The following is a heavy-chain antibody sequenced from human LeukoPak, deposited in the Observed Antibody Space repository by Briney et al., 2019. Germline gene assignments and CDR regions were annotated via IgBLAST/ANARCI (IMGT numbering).Heavy chain of an antibody. J-gene: IGHJ4*02. CDR1: GFTFSNYA. V-gene: IGHV3-23*01. D-gene: IGHD3-10*01. Sequence: GGSLRLSCAASGFTFSNYAMSWVRQAPGKGLEWVSAIIVGTYYADSVKGRFTISRDNSKNTLYLQMNSLRAEDTAVYYCAKVTTYSYGSGRFDYWGQGTLVTVSS. CDR2: IIVGT. CDR3: AKVTTYSYGSGRFDY.